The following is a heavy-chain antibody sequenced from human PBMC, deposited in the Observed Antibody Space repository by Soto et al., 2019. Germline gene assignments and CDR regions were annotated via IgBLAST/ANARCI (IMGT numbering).Heavy chain of an antibody. CDR2: ISYDGSNK. CDR1: GFTFSSYG. J-gene: IGHJ6*02. V-gene: IGHV3-30*18. Sequence: QVQLVESGGGVVQPGRSLRLSCVASGFTFSSYGMHWVRQAPGKGLEWVAVISYDGSNKYYADSVKGRFTISRDNSKNTLYLQMNSLRAEDTAVYYCANEGAWGYYYYYGMDVWGQGTTVTVSS. CDR3: ANEGAWGYYYYYGMDV. D-gene: IGHD3-16*01.